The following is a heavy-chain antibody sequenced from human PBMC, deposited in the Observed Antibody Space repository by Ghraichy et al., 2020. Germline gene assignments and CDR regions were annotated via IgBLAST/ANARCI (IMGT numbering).Heavy chain of an antibody. Sequence: GGSLRLSCAASGFTFRSYWMSWVRQAPGKGLEWLANIKQDGSEKYDVDSVKGRFTISRDNAKNSLYLQMDSLRAEDTAVYYCARTAWYFDLWGRGTLVTVSS. D-gene: IGHD5-18*01. V-gene: IGHV3-7*01. CDR2: IKQDGSEK. CDR1: GFTFRSYW. J-gene: IGHJ2*01. CDR3: ARTAWYFDL.